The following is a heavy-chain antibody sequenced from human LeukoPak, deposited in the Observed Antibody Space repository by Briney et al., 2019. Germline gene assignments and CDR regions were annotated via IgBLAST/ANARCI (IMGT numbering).Heavy chain of an antibody. D-gene: IGHD4-17*01. J-gene: IGHJ5*02. CDR1: GFTASSNY. Sequence: PGGSLRLSCAASGFTASSNYMSWVRQAPGKGLEWVSLIYSGGSTYYADSVKGRFTISRDNSKNTLYLQMNTLRAEDTAVYYCARGNTVTYFVSWGQGTLVTVSS. CDR2: IYSGGST. CDR3: ARGNTVTYFVS. V-gene: IGHV3-53*01.